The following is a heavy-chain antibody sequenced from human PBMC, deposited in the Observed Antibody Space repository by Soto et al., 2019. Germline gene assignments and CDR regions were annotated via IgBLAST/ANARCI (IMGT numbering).Heavy chain of an antibody. V-gene: IGHV3-23*01. J-gene: IGHJ4*02. CDR3: AKGRAAGGFPRFDY. CDR1: EFTFSNYA. D-gene: IGHD6-13*01. CDR2: IGTSGDTT. Sequence: EVQLLESGGGLVQPGGSLRLSCAASEFTFSNYAMSWVRQAPGKGLEWVSTIGTSGDTTYYAASVKGRFTISRDNSKNTLYLQMNSLRAEDTAVYYCAKGRAAGGFPRFDYWGQGTLVTVSS.